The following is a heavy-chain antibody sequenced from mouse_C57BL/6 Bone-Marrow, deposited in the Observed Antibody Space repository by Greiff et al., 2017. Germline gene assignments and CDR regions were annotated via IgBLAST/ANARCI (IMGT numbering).Heavy chain of an antibody. D-gene: IGHD2-1*01. CDR3: TIYFPTLDY. J-gene: IGHJ2*01. Sequence: EVQLQQSGAELVRPGASVKLSCTASGFNIKDDYMHWVKQRPEQGLEWIGWIDPENGDTEYASKFQGKATITANTSSNTAYLQLSSLTSEDTAVYYCTIYFPTLDYWGQGTTLTVSS. V-gene: IGHV14-4*01. CDR2: IDPENGDT. CDR1: GFNIKDDY.